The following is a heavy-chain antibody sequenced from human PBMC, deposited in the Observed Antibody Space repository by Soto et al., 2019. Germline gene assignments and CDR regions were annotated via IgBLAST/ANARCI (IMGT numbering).Heavy chain of an antibody. J-gene: IGHJ6*02. V-gene: IGHV4-39*01. CDR1: GGSISSSSYY. D-gene: IGHD3-22*01. CDR2: VYYGGST. Sequence: LETLSLTCTVSGGSISSSSYYWGWIRQPPGKGLEWIGNVYYGGSTYYNPSLKSRVTISVETSKSQFSLKLSSVTAADTAVYYCAGGDYYHSSGYYFYYYTMDVWGQGTTVTVSS. CDR3: AGGDYYHSSGYYFYYYTMDV.